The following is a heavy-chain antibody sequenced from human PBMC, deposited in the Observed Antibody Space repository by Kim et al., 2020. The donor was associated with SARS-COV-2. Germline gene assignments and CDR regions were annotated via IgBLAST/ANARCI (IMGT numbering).Heavy chain of an antibody. D-gene: IGHD5-12*01. Sequence: SETLSLTCAVYGGSFSGYYWSWIRQPPGKGLEWIGEINHSGSTNYNPSLKSRVTISVDTSKNQFSLKLSSVTAADTAVYYCARARGYSGYSGRNYYYGMDVWGQGTTVTVSS. CDR2: INHSGST. CDR3: ARARGYSGYSGRNYYYGMDV. J-gene: IGHJ6*02. V-gene: IGHV4-34*01. CDR1: GGSFSGYY.